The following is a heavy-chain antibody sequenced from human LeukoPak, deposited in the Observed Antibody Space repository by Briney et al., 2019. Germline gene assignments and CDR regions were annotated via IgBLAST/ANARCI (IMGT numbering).Heavy chain of an antibody. CDR3: AREQIVLRYFDWLPGWFDP. Sequence: SETLSLTCAVYGGSFSGYYWSWIRQPSGKGLEWIGEINHSGSTNYNPSLKSRVTISVDTSKNQFSLKLSSVTAADTAVYYCAREQIVLRYFDWLPGWFDPWGQGTLVTVSS. V-gene: IGHV4-34*01. D-gene: IGHD3-9*01. CDR1: GGSFSGYY. J-gene: IGHJ5*02. CDR2: INHSGST.